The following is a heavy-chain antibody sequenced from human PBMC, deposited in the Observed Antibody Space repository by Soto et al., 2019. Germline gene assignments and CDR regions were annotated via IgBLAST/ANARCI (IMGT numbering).Heavy chain of an antibody. CDR1: GFSLSTMGVG. J-gene: IGHJ4*02. Sequence: QITLKESGPTLVKPTQTLTLTCTFSGFSLSTMGVGVGWIRQPPGKALEWLALIYWDDDKRYSPSLKSRLTITKDTCKNQVVLTMTNMDPVDTGTYYCTYGAYGAYPGDYWGQGTLVTVSS. D-gene: IGHD4-17*01. CDR3: TYGAYGAYPGDY. V-gene: IGHV2-5*02. CDR2: IYWDDDK.